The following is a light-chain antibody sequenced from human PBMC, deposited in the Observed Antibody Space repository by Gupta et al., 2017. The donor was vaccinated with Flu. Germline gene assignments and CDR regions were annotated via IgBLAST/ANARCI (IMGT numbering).Light chain of an antibody. J-gene: IGKJ1*01. CDR3: QQSYSNPWT. CDR2: AAF. Sequence: LQMTQSPSSLSASVGDRVTITCRASQSISTYLNWYQQKRGKAPKLLIYAAFSVQSGVPSRFSGSGSGTEFTLTISSLQPEDFATYYCQQSYSNPWTFGQGTKVEIK. CDR1: QSISTY. V-gene: IGKV1-39*01.